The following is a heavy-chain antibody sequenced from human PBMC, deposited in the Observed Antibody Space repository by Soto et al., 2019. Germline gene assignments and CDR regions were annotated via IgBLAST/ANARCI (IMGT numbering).Heavy chain of an antibody. CDR2: ISPMFGAA. V-gene: IGHV1-69*19. Sequence: QVQLVQSGAEMKKPGSSVKVSCQSSGGTFNTYAMNWVRQAPGQGPEWMGDISPMFGAANYAPKFQGRVTITADEPTGTSELQVSSLTSEDTALSFWAREVQDHTPACVYWGQGTLVTVSS. J-gene: IGHJ4*02. D-gene: IGHD2-15*01. CDR3: AREVQDHTPACVY. CDR1: GGTFNTYA.